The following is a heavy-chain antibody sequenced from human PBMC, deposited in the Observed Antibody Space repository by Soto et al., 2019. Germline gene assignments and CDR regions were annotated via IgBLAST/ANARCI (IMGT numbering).Heavy chain of an antibody. CDR1: GFTFSSYS. CDR3: ARDPIAAAGLYYYYMDV. CDR2: ISSSSSYI. D-gene: IGHD6-13*01. J-gene: IGHJ6*03. Sequence: GGSLRLSCAASGFTFSSYSMNWVRQAPGKGLEWVSSISSSSSYIYYADSVKGRFTISRDNAKNSLYLQMNSLRAEDTAVYYCARDPIAAAGLYYYYMDVWGKGTTVTVSS. V-gene: IGHV3-21*01.